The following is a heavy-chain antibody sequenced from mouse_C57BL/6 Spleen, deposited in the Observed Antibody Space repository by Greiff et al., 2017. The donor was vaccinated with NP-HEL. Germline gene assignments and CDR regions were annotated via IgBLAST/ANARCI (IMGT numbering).Heavy chain of an antibody. CDR1: GYTFTSYG. J-gene: IGHJ2*01. Sequence: VQGVESGAELARPGASVKLSCKASGYTFTSYGISWVKQRTGQGLEWIGEIYPRSGNTYYNEKFKGKATLTADKSSSTAYMELRSLTSEDSAVYFCAREKGWYFDYWGQGTTLTVSS. CDR2: IYPRSGNT. CDR3: AREKGWYFDY. D-gene: IGHD1-1*02. V-gene: IGHV1-81*01.